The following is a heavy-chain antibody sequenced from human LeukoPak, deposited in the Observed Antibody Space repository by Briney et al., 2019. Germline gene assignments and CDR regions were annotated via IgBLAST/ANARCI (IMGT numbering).Heavy chain of an antibody. CDR1: RFTFSTYT. CDR2: ISDSGGAT. V-gene: IGHV3-21*01. CDR3: ASGGMDV. Sequence: GGSLRLSCAASRFTFSTYTMNWVRQAPGKGLQWVSSISDSGGATFYADSLRGRFTISRDNAKNSLYLQMNSLTAEDTAVYYCASGGMDVWGQGTTVTVSS. J-gene: IGHJ6*02.